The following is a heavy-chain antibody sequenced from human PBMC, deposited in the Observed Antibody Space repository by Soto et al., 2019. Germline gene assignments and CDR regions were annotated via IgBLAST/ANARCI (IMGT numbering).Heavy chain of an antibody. Sequence: QLQLQESGPGLVKPSETLSLTCTVSGGSISSSSYYWGWIRQPPGKGLEWIGRIYYSGSTYYNPSLKSRVTVSVDTSKNQFSLKLSCVTAEDTAVYYCARRRRGYCSGGSCYPRDAFDIWGQGTMVTVSS. CDR1: GGSISSSSYY. CDR3: ARRRRGYCSGGSCYPRDAFDI. V-gene: IGHV4-39*01. D-gene: IGHD2-15*01. CDR2: IYYSGST. J-gene: IGHJ3*02.